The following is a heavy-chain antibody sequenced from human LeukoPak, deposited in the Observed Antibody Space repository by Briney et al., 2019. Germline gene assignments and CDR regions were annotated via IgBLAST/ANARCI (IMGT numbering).Heavy chain of an antibody. CDR1: GFTFSSYS. CDR2: ISSSSSYI. J-gene: IGHJ3*02. Sequence: RGSLRLSCAASGFTFSSYSMNWVRQAPGKGLGWVSSISSSSSYIYYADSVKGRFTISRDNAKNSLYLQMNSLRAEDTAVYYCARGIHGAFDIWGQGTMVTVSS. V-gene: IGHV3-21*01. CDR3: ARGIHGAFDI. D-gene: IGHD2-21*01.